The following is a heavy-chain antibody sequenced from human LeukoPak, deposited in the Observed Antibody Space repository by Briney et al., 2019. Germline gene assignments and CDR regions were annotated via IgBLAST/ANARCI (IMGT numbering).Heavy chain of an antibody. J-gene: IGHJ4*02. D-gene: IGHD6-19*01. Sequence: GGSLRLSCAASGFTFSSYAMHWVRQAPGKGLEWVAVISYDGSNKYYADSVKGRFTISRDNSKNTLYLQMNSLRAEDTAVYYCARDPPYSSGWYPEYWGQGTLVTVSS. CDR1: GFTFSSYA. V-gene: IGHV3-30*04. CDR3: ARDPPYSSGWYPEY. CDR2: ISYDGSNK.